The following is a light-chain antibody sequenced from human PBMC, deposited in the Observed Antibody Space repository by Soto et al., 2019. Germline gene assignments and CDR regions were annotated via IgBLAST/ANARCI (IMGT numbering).Light chain of an antibody. Sequence: EIVLTQSPATLSLSPGERATLSCRASKSVSTYLAWYQQKPGQAPRPLIYDASNMATGIPARFSGSGSGTDFTLTISSLEPEDFAVYYCQQRSNWPPSITFGQGTRLEIK. CDR2: DAS. CDR3: QQRSNWPPSIT. V-gene: IGKV3-11*01. J-gene: IGKJ5*01. CDR1: KSVSTY.